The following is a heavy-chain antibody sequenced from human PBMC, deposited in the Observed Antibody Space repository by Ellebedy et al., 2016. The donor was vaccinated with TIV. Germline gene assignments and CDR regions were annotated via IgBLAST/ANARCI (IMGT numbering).Heavy chain of an antibody. J-gene: IGHJ6*02. CDR3: ARSGYDANRSEGMDV. CDR1: GFTFTAYY. D-gene: IGHD3-22*01. Sequence: AASVKVSCKASGFTFTAYYMHWVRQAPGQGLEWMGWISADNGNTKYAQKLQGRVTMTTDTSTSTADMETRSLRSDDTAVYYCARSGYDANRSEGMDVWGQGTTVRVSS. CDR2: ISADNGNT. V-gene: IGHV1-18*04.